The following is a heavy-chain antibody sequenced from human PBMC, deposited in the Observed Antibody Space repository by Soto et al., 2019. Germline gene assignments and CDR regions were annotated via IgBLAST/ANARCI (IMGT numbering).Heavy chain of an antibody. CDR3: ARGCWDSGGSCSSFSNWFDP. CDR2: ISTYNDNT. V-gene: IGHV1-18*01. J-gene: IGHJ5*02. CDR1: GYTFTSYG. D-gene: IGHD2-15*01. Sequence: ASVKVSCKASGYTFTSYGISWVRQAPGQGLEWMGWISTYNDNTNYAQKLQGRVTMTTDTSTTTAYMELRSLRSDDTAMYYCARGCWDSGGSCSSFSNWFDPWGQGTLVTVSS.